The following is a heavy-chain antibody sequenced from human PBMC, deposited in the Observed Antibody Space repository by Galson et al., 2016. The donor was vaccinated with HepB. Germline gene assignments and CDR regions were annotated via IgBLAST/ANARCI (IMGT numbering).Heavy chain of an antibody. V-gene: IGHV3-33*01. CDR2: IWFDGVEK. Sequence: SLRLSCAASGFTFRNFGMHWVRQPPGKGLEWVATIWFDGVEKTYADSVKGRFTVSRDNSNSTLYLQMNSLRVEGTAVYYCARFRFKNWFGGMDPWGQGTLVTVSS. CDR3: ARFRFKNWFGGMDP. CDR1: GFTFRNFG. J-gene: IGHJ5*02. D-gene: IGHD3-10*01.